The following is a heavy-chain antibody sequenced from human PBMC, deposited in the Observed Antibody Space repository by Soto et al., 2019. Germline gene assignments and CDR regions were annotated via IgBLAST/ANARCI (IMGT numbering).Heavy chain of an antibody. CDR3: ARYILAAAGLYSSGHDAFDI. J-gene: IGHJ3*02. D-gene: IGHD6-13*01. Sequence: GGSLRLSCAASGFTFSSYSMNWVRQAPGKGLEWVSYISSSSSTIYYADSVKGRFTISRDNAKNSLYLQMNSLRAEDTAVYYCARYILAAAGLYSSGHDAFDIWGQGTMVTVSS. CDR1: GFTFSSYS. V-gene: IGHV3-48*04. CDR2: ISSSSSTI.